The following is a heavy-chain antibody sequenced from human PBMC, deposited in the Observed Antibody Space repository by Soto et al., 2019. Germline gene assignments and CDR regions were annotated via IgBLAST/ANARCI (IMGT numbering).Heavy chain of an antibody. J-gene: IGHJ4*02. Sequence: QPQLQESGSGLVKPSQTLSLTCAVSGDSISSGGFSWSWIRQPPGKGLEWIGYIYHSGTSFYNPSLKSRVTISVDGSKNQFSLKVKSVTAADTAVYYCARGRSVPAVNFDYWGLGTLVTVSS. CDR1: GDSISSGGFS. CDR2: IYHSGTS. D-gene: IGHD2-2*01. CDR3: ARGRSVPAVNFDY. V-gene: IGHV4-30-2*01.